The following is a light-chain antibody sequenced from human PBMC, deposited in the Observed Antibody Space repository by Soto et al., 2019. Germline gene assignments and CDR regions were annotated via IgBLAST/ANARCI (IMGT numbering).Light chain of an antibody. V-gene: IGKV1-12*01. J-gene: IGKJ2*01. CDR2: AAS. CDR3: QQANSFPYT. Sequence: DIQMTQSPSSVSASVGDTVTITCRASQGISNWLAWYQQKPGRAPNLRIYAASSLQSGVPSRFRGSGSWTDFTLTITSLQAEDSATYFCQQANSFPYTFGQGTKLEIK. CDR1: QGISNW.